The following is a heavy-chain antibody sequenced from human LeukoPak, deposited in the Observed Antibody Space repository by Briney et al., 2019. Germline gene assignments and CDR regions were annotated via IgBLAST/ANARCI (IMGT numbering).Heavy chain of an antibody. V-gene: IGHV4-61*02. J-gene: IGHJ5*02. CDR3: ARVYFRFGVSWFDP. D-gene: IGHD3-10*01. CDR2: VYTSGST. CDR1: GGSISSDNYH. Sequence: SQTLSLTCTVSGGSISSDNYHWSWIRQPAGKGLEWIGRVYTSGSTNYNPSLKSRVTISVDTSKNQFSLKLSSVTAADTAVYYCARVYFRFGVSWFDPWGQGTLVTVSS.